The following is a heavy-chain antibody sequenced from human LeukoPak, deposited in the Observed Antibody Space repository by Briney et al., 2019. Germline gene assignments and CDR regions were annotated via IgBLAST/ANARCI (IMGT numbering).Heavy chain of an antibody. V-gene: IGHV3-9*01. J-gene: IGHJ4*02. Sequence: GRSLRLSCAASGFTFADYAMHRVWQAPGEGLEWVSGISWNSGSIGYADSVKGQFTISRDNDKNSLYLQMNSLRAEDTALYYCARDLLSYSSGCDYWGLGTLVTVSS. CDR1: GFTFADYA. CDR2: ISWNSGSI. CDR3: ARDLLSYSSGCDY. D-gene: IGHD6-19*01.